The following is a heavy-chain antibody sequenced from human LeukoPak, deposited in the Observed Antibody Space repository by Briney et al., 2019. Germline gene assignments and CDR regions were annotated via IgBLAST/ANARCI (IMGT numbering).Heavy chain of an antibody. Sequence: PGGSLRLSCAASGFTFSSYAMSWVRQAPGKGLEWVSAIGSGGTTYYADSVKGRFTISRDNSKNTLYLQMNSLRTEDTALYYCASVTRNAFDIWGQGTMVTVS. CDR3: ASVTRNAFDI. CDR1: GFTFSSYA. V-gene: IGHV3-23*01. D-gene: IGHD2-21*02. J-gene: IGHJ3*02. CDR2: IGSGGTT.